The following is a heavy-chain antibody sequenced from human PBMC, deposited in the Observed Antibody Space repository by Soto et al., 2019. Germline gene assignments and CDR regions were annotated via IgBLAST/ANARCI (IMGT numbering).Heavy chain of an antibody. CDR1: GFTFSNNA. V-gene: IGHV3-30*01. CDR2: ISYDSSEI. D-gene: IGHD3-22*01. J-gene: IGHJ5*02. CDR3: ARYYYDSSGYYYGWFDP. Sequence: GGSLRLSCVGSGFTFSNNAMHWVRQAPGKGLEWVAFISYDSSEIFYADSVKGRFTISRDNPENTLFLHMNSPRADDTAVYYCARYYYDSSGYYYGWFDPWGQGTLVTVSS.